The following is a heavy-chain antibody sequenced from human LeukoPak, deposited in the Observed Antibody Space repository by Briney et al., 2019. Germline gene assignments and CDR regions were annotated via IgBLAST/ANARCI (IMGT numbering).Heavy chain of an antibody. J-gene: IGHJ6*02. V-gene: IGHV3-21*01. CDR3: ARVGGYDPYYYYGMDV. CDR2: ISSSSSYI. D-gene: IGHD5-12*01. CDR1: GFTFSSYS. Sequence: GGSLRLSCAACGFTFSSYSMNWVRQAPGKGLEWVSSISSSSSYIYYADSVKGRFTISRDNAKNSLYLQMNSLRAEDTAVYYCARVGGYDPYYYYGMDVWGQGTTVTVSS.